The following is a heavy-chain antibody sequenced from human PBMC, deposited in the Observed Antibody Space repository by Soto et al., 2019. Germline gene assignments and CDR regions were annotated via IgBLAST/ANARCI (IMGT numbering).Heavy chain of an antibody. J-gene: IGHJ4*02. Sequence: GASVKVSCKASGGTFSSYAISWVRQAPGQGLEWMGGIIPIFGTANYAQKFQGRVTITADESTSTAYMELSSLRSEDTAVYYCARTLRRGPPFDYWGQGTLVTVSS. D-gene: IGHD3-10*01. CDR2: IIPIFGTA. CDR3: ARTLRRGPPFDY. CDR1: GGTFSSYA. V-gene: IGHV1-69*13.